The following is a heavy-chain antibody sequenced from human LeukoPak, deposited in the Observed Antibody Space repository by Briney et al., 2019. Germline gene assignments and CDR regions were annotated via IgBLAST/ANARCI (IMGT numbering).Heavy chain of an antibody. J-gene: IGHJ4*02. CDR1: GYTFTSYD. CDR2: MNPNSGNT. V-gene: IGHV1-8*01. D-gene: IGHD1-1*01. CDR3: ARGRAIGRWNDASLGY. Sequence: ASVEVSCKASGYTFTSYDINWVRQATGQGLEWMGWMNPNSGNTGYAQKFQGRVTMTRNTSISTAYMELSSLRSEDTAVYYCARGRAIGRWNDASLGYWGQGTLVTVSS.